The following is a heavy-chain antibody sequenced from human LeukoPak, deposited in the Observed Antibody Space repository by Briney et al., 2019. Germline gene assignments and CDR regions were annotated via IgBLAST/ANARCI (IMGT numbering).Heavy chain of an antibody. CDR1: GYTFTSYD. J-gene: IGHJ6*03. D-gene: IGHD6-19*01. CDR2: MNPNSGNT. CDR3: AKTYGSGWTEMYYYYYMDV. Sequence: ASVKVSCKASGYTFTSYDINWVRQATGQGLEWMGWMNPNSGNTGYAQKFQGRVTMTRNTSISTAYMELSSLRSEDTAVYYCAKTYGSGWTEMYYYYYMDVWGKGTTVTISS. V-gene: IGHV1-8*01.